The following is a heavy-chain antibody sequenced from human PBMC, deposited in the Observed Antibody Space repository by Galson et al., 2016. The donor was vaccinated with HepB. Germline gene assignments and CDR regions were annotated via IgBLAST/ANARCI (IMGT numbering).Heavy chain of an antibody. CDR2: IYFSGST. D-gene: IGHD4-17*01. J-gene: IGHJ5*02. CDR3: ARPTASAGWFDT. Sequence: ETLSLTCTVSGGSISSTSYYWGWIRQPPGKGLEWIGSIYFSGSTYFNPSLKSRVSISADTSKNQLSLRLSSVTAIDTAVYYCARPTASAGWFDTWGQGTLVSVSS. CDR1: GGSISSTSYY. V-gene: IGHV4-39*01.